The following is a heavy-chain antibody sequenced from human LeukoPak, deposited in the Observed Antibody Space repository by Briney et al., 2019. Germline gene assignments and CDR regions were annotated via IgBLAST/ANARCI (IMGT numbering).Heavy chain of an antibody. CDR2: ISGSGGST. CDR1: GFTFSSYG. Sequence: PGGSLRLSCAASGFTFSSYGMNWVRQAPGKGLEWVSAISGSGGSTYYADSVKGRFTISRDNSKNTLYLQMNSLRAEDTAVYYCAKDPYGAQGWFDPWGQGTLVTVSS. V-gene: IGHV3-23*01. CDR3: AKDPYGAQGWFDP. J-gene: IGHJ5*02. D-gene: IGHD4-17*01.